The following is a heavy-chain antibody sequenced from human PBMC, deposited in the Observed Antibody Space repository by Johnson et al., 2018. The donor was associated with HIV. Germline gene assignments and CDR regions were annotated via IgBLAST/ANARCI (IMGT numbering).Heavy chain of an antibody. CDR1: GFTVSSNY. CDR2: IYSGGST. CDR3: ARDSPYSSGWHDAFDI. J-gene: IGHJ3*02. V-gene: IGHV3-53*01. Sequence: VQLVESGGGVVQPGRSLRLSCAASGFTVSSNYMSWVRQAPGKGLEWVSVIYSGGSTYYADSVKGRFTISRDNSKNTLYLQMNSLRAEDTAVYYCARDSPYSSGWHDAFDIWGQGTMVTVSS. D-gene: IGHD6-19*01.